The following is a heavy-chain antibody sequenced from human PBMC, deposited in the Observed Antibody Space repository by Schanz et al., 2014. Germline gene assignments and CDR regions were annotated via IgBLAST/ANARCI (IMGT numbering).Heavy chain of an antibody. CDR2: ISTSGTYM. D-gene: IGHD3-10*01. CDR1: GFAFSSFA. J-gene: IGHJ3*02. Sequence: EVQLMESGGGLVKPGGSLRLSCVASGFAFSSFAMTWVRQAPGRGLEWVSSISTSGTYMYIADSLKGRLTISRDDAKKSMYLQMNSLRAEDTAVYYCAKGRFGELSAFDIWGRGTMVTVSS. V-gene: IGHV3-21*04. CDR3: AKGRFGELSAFDI.